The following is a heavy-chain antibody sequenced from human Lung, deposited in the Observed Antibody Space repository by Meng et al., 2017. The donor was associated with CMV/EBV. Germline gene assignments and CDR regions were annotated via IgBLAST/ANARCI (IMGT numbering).Heavy chain of an antibody. CDR3: AKRGDSSGTYAMDV. V-gene: IGHV3-30*02. J-gene: IGHJ6*02. CDR2: IRFDGTNK. Sequence: GESLKISCAASGFTFSSYAMHWVRQAPGKGLEWVANIRFDGTNKYHADSVKGRFTISRDNSKNTLYLQMNNLRAEDTAVYYCAKRGDSSGTYAMDVWGQGTTVTVS. CDR1: GFTFSSYA. D-gene: IGHD3-22*01.